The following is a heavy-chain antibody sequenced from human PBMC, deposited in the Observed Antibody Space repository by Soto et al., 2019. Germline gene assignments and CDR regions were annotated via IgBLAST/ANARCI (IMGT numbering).Heavy chain of an antibody. D-gene: IGHD6-19*01. V-gene: IGHV3-23*01. CDR3: AKEAVSGWYYFDY. CDR2: ISGSGGST. CDR1: GFTFSSYA. J-gene: IGHJ4*02. Sequence: EVQLLESGGGLLQPGGSLRLSCAASGFTFSSYAMSWVRQAPGKGLEWVSTISGSGGSTYYADSLTGRFTISRDNSKNTLFLQMSSQRAEDTAVYYCAKEAVSGWYYFDYWGPGTLVTVSS.